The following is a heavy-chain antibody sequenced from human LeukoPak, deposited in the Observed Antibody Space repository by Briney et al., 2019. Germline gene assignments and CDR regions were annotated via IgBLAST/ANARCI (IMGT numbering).Heavy chain of an antibody. V-gene: IGHV1-18*01. J-gene: IGHJ5*02. D-gene: IGHD6-13*01. CDR1: GYTFTSYG. Sequence: ASVKVSCKASGYTFTSYGISWVRQAPGQGLEWMGWISAYNGNTNYAQKLRGRVTMTTDTSTSTAYMELRSLRSDDTAVYYCARDPISSSWDNWFDPWGQGTLVTVSS. CDR3: ARDPISSSWDNWFDP. CDR2: ISAYNGNT.